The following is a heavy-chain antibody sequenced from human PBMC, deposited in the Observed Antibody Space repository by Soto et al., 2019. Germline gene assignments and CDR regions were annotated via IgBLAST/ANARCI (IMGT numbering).Heavy chain of an antibody. J-gene: IGHJ6*02. CDR2: IIPILGIA. CDR1: GGTFSSYT. CDR3: ARGAAARPNYYYYGMDV. D-gene: IGHD6-6*01. V-gene: IGHV1-69*02. Sequence: ASVKVSCKASGGTFSSYTISWVRQAPGQGLEWMGRIIPILGIANYAQKFQGRVTITADKSTSTAYMELSSLRSEDTAVYYCARGAAARPNYYYYGMDVWGQGTTVTVSS.